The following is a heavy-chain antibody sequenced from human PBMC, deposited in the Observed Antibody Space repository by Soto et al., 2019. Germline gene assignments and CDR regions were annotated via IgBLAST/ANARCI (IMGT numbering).Heavy chain of an antibody. CDR1: GYTFTSYC. Sequence: ASVKVSCKASGYTFTSYCMHWVRQAPGQGLEWMGRIIPILGIANYAQKFQGRVTITADKSTSTAYMELSSLRSEDTAVYYCARDPDGTTGTDXRAEDVYWGQGTLVTVSS. V-gene: IGHV1-69*04. D-gene: IGHD1-1*01. CDR3: ARDPDGTTGTDXRAEDVY. J-gene: IGHJ4*02. CDR2: IIPILGIA.